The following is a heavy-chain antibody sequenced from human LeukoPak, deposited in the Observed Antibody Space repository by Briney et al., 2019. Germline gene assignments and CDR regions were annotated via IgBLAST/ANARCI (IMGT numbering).Heavy chain of an antibody. D-gene: IGHD5-18*01. CDR2: TNFSGST. V-gene: IGHV4-59*01. CDR1: GGSISSYY. J-gene: IGHJ4*02. CDR3: ARDREAMAAFDY. Sequence: ETLSLTCTVSGGSISSYYWTWIRQPPGRGLEWIGYTNFSGSTNYNPSLRSRVTISGDTSKNQFSLNLSSVTAADTAVYYCARDREAMAAFDYWGQGTLVTVSS.